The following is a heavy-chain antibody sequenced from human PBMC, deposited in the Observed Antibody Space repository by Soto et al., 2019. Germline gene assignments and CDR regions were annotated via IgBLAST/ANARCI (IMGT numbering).Heavy chain of an antibody. CDR1: GGTFSRYT. CDR3: ARDGAGMGATSDY. J-gene: IGHJ4*02. Sequence: QVQLVQSGAEVKKPGSSVKVSCKASGGTFSRYTLNLVRQAPGPGLEWMGGIIPMFGTTDYAEKFQGSVTITADESTSTASMELHGLRSEDTSFYYCARDGAGMGATSDYWGQGTLVTVSS. CDR2: IIPMFGTT. V-gene: IGHV1-69*12. D-gene: IGHD1-26*01.